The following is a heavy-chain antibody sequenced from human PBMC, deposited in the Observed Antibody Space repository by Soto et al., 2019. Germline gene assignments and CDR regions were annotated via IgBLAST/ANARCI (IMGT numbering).Heavy chain of an antibody. D-gene: IGHD3-3*02. CDR2: VYYSGST. Sequence: SETLSLTCTVSGGSISSGDYYWSWIRQHPGKGLEWIAYVYYSGSTYYNPSLKSRVTISVDTSKNQFSLKLSSVTAADTAVYYCARDKTGHFHIDYWGQGTLVTVSS. CDR1: GGSISSGDYY. J-gene: IGHJ4*02. CDR3: ARDKTGHFHIDY. V-gene: IGHV4-31*03.